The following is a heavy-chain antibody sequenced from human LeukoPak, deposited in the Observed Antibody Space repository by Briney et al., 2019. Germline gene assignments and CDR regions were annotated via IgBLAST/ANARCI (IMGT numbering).Heavy chain of an antibody. J-gene: IGHJ6*02. V-gene: IGHV1-18*04. CDR2: ISAYNGNT. CDR1: GYTFTSYY. CDR3: TRSEEYYYGMDV. Sequence: ASVKVSCKASGYTFTSYYMHWVRQAPGQGLEWMGWISAYNGNTNYAQKLQGRVTMTTDTSTSTAYMELRSLRSDDTAVYYCTRSEEYYYGMDVWGQGTTVTVSS.